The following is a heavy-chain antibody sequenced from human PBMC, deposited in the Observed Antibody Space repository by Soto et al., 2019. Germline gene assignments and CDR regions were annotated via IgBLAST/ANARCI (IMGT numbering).Heavy chain of an antibody. CDR3: ARSLSHRLNWFDP. CDR2: IYYSGST. Sequence: SETLSLTCTVSGGSISSYYWSWIRQPPGKGPEWIGYIYYSGSTNYNPSLKSRVTISVDTSKNQFSLKLSSVTAADTAVYYCARSLSHRLNWFDPWGQGTLVTVSS. J-gene: IGHJ5*02. CDR1: GGSISSYY. D-gene: IGHD3-3*02. V-gene: IGHV4-59*01.